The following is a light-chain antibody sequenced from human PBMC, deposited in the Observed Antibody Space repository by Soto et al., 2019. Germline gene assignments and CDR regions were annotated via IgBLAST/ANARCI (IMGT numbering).Light chain of an antibody. CDR2: DAS. J-gene: IGKJ2*01. Sequence: EIVMTQSPATLSVSPGERVTLSCRASQSVNNNLAWYQQKPGQAPRLLIYDASTRATGSPVRFSGSGSGTEFTLTISGLQSEDFAVYYCQQYNNWPPYTFGQGTKVEIK. CDR1: QSVNNN. CDR3: QQYNNWPPYT. V-gene: IGKV3-15*01.